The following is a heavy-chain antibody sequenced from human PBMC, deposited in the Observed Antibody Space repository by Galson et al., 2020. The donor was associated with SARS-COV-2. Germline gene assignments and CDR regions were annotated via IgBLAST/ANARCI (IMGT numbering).Heavy chain of an antibody. CDR3: ARAGYYDSSGYYYDSGFDY. J-gene: IGHJ4*02. Sequence: SQTLSLTCTVSGGSISSGDYYWSWIRQPPGKGLEWIGYIYYSGSTYYNPSLKSRVTISVDTSKNQFSLKLSSVTAADTAVYYCARAGYYDSSGYYYDSGFDYWGQGTLVTVSS. CDR1: GGSISSGDYY. CDR2: IYYSGST. D-gene: IGHD3-22*01. V-gene: IGHV4-30-4*01.